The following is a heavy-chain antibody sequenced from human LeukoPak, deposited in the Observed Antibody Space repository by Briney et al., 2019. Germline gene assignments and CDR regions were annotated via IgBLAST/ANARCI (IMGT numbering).Heavy chain of an antibody. J-gene: IGHJ6*03. CDR2: ISGSGGST. V-gene: IGHV3-23*01. CDR1: GFTFSSYA. D-gene: IGHD3-10*01. Sequence: GGSLRLSCAASGFTFSSYAMSWVRQAPGKGLEWVSAISGSGGSTYYADSVKGRFTISRDNSKNTLYLQMNSLRAEDTAVYYCAKDINYYGSGRRTYYMDVWGKGTTVTVSS. CDR3: AKDINYYGSGRRTYYMDV.